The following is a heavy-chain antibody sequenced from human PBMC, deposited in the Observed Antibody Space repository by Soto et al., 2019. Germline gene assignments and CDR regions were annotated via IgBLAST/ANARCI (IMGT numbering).Heavy chain of an antibody. V-gene: IGHV3-23*01. D-gene: IGHD3-16*01. J-gene: IGHJ4*02. CDR1: GFTFSSYA. Sequence: EVQLLESGGGLVQPGGSLRLSCAASGFTFSSYAMSWVRQAPGKGLEWVSAISGSGGSTYYADSVKGRFTISRDNSKNTLYLQMNSLRAEDTAVYYCAKGWGEWSIPLLSFDYWGQGTLVTVSS. CDR2: ISGSGGST. CDR3: AKGWGEWSIPLLSFDY.